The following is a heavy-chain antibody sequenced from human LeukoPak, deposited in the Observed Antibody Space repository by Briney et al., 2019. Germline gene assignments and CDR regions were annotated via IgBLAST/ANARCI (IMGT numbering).Heavy chain of an antibody. CDR3: ATTNYCGGDCYSENYYYYYGMDV. CDR1: GGSISSYY. V-gene: IGHV4-59*01. J-gene: IGHJ6*02. CDR2: IYYSGST. D-gene: IGHD2-21*02. Sequence: SETLSLTCTVSGGSISSYYWSWIRQPPGKGLEWIGYIYYSGSTNYNPSLKSRVTISVDTSKNQFSLKLSSVTAADTAVYYCATTNYCGGDCYSENYYYYYGMDVWGQGTTVTVSS.